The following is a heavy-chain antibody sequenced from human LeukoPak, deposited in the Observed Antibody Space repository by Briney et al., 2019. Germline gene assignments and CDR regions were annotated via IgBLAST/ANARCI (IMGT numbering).Heavy chain of an antibody. D-gene: IGHD2-21*01. J-gene: IGHJ4*02. CDR3: ARGGIPDY. CDR1: GGSISGSNFY. V-gene: IGHV4-39*07. CDR2: IYYSGTT. Sequence: SETLSLTCTVPGGSISGSNFYWGWIRQPPGKGLEWIGSIYYSGTTYYSPSLKSRVTISIDTSQNHFSLKVTSVTAADTAVYYCARGGIPDYWGQGILVTVSS.